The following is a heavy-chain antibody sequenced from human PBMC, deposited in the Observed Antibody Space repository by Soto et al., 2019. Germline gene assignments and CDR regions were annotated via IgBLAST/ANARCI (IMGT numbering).Heavy chain of an antibody. CDR3: ARTGYFDSSGYYQIDY. CDR2: IYYSGST. V-gene: IGHV4-39*01. D-gene: IGHD3-22*01. Sequence: SETLSLTCTVSGGSISSSSYYWGWIRQPPGKGLEWIGSIYYSGSTYYNPSLKSRVTISVDTSKNQFSLKLSSVTAADTAVYYCARTGYFDSSGYYQIDYWGQRTLVTVSS. CDR1: GGSISSSSYY. J-gene: IGHJ4*02.